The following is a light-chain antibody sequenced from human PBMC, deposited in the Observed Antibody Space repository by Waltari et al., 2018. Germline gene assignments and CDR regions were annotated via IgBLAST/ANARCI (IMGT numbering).Light chain of an antibody. Sequence: QSVLTQPPSVSEAPRQRVTISCSGSRSNIGNNAVNWYQKVPGKAPKLLVYYDNQVPSGVSDRFSVSKSGTSASLAISGLQSEDEADYYCAAWDDSLSAWLFGGGTKLTVL. CDR2: YDN. CDR1: RSNIGNNA. V-gene: IGLV1-36*01. CDR3: AAWDDSLSAWL. J-gene: IGLJ3*02.